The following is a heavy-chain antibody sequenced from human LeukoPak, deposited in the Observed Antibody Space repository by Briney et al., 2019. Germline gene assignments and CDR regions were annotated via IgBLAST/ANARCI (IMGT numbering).Heavy chain of an antibody. CDR2: ISGSGGST. CDR1: GFTFSSYA. CDR3: AKGGVVPAAILVPDAFDI. D-gene: IGHD2-2*01. J-gene: IGHJ3*02. Sequence: GGSLRLSCAASGFTFSSYAMSWVRQAPGKGLEWVSAISGSGGSTYYADSVKGRFTISRDNSKNTLYLQMNSLRAEDTAVYYCAKGGVVPAAILVPDAFDIWGQGTMVTVSS. V-gene: IGHV3-23*01.